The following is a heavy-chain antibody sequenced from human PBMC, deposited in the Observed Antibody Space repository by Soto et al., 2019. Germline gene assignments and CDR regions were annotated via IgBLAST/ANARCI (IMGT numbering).Heavy chain of an antibody. CDR2: IHDSGIT. Sequence: PSETLSLTCSVSGGSMRSYYWSWIRQPPGKGLEWIGYIHDSGITDYNPSLKTRVTISVDTSKNQFSLKLRSVTAADTAVYYCARDHPYDSSGFSAPWFDPWGQGTLVTVSS. V-gene: IGHV4-59*12. D-gene: IGHD3-22*01. J-gene: IGHJ5*02. CDR3: ARDHPYDSSGFSAPWFDP. CDR1: GGSMRSYY.